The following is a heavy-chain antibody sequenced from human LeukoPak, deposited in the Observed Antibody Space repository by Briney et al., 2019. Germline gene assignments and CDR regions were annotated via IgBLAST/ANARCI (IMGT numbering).Heavy chain of an antibody. J-gene: IGHJ4*02. D-gene: IGHD3-22*01. Sequence: GGSLRLSCAASGFTFDDYAMHWVRQAPGEGLEWVSGISWNSGSIGYADSVKGRFTISRDNAKNSLYLQMNSLRAEDTAVYYCASARYYDSSGYGRYWGQGTLVTVSS. V-gene: IGHV3-9*01. CDR1: GFTFDDYA. CDR2: ISWNSGSI. CDR3: ASARYYDSSGYGRY.